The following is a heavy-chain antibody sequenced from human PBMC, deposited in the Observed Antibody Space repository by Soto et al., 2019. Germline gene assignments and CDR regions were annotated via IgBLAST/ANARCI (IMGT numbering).Heavy chain of an antibody. Sequence: SETLSLTCSVPGGSIVDYYWSWIRQPPGKGLEWIGFIYYTGNTRYNPSLGSRVTISLDTSKNQFSLKLTSATAADTAFYYCARDVNRWELRGFFDPWGRRALVTVSS. CDR3: ARDVNRWELRGFFDP. D-gene: IGHD1-7*01. V-gene: IGHV4-59*13. CDR1: GGSIVDYY. CDR2: IYYTGNT. J-gene: IGHJ5*02.